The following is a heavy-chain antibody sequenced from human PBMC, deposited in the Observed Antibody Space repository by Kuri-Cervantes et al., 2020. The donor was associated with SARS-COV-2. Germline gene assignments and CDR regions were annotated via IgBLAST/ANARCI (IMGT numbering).Heavy chain of an antibody. V-gene: IGHV4-34*01. J-gene: IGHJ6*02. CDR2: INHSGST. D-gene: IGHD2-8*01. CDR3: ARGVVGYCTNGACYRPYYYGMDV. Sequence: SQTLSLTCAVYGGSFSGYYWSWIRQPPGKGLEWIGEINHSGSTNYNPSLKSRVTISVDTSKNQFSLKLSSVTAADTAVYYCARGVVGYCTNGACYRPYYYGMDVWGQGTTVTVSS. CDR1: GGSFSGYY.